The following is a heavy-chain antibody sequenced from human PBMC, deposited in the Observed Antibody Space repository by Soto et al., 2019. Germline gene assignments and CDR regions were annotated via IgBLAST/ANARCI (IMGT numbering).Heavy chain of an antibody. Sequence: PSETLSLTCAFSDGSISSDYWWICFRQAPVKGLEWIGEIYHTGGTNSNPSLESRVTISVDKSKNQFSLKLNSLTAADTAVYYCARGVTVGRGPIIIVYYFDYWGQGTMVTVSS. J-gene: IGHJ4*02. CDR3: ARGVTVGRGPIIIVYYFDY. D-gene: IGHD3-10*01. CDR2: IYHTGGT. V-gene: IGHV4-4*02. CDR1: DGSISSDYW.